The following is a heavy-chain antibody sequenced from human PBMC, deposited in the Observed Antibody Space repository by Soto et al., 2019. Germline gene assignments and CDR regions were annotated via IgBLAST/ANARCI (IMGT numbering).Heavy chain of an antibody. CDR2: INHSGST. J-gene: IGHJ4*02. D-gene: IGHD4-17*01. V-gene: IGHV4-34*01. Sequence: QVQLRQWGAGLVKPSETLSLTCAVYGGSFNGYYWNWIRQPPGKGLEWIGEINHSGSTNYNPSLKSRVSISVDTSKNQFSLRLSSVTAADTAVYYCASQRPTVTTFDYWGLGTLVTVSS. CDR1: GGSFNGYY. CDR3: ASQRPTVTTFDY.